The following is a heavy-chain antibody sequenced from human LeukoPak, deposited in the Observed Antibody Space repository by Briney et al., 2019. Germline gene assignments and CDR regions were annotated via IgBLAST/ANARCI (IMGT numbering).Heavy chain of an antibody. D-gene: IGHD5-12*01. J-gene: IGHJ4*02. Sequence: GGSLRLSCATSGLAFNTHAMSWVRQAPGKGLEWVSAISGGGGSTYYSDSVKGRFTISRDNSKNTLYLQMNSLRAEDTAVYYCARGPPIRYWGQGTLVTVSS. CDR3: ARGPPIRY. V-gene: IGHV3-23*01. CDR1: GLAFNTHA. CDR2: ISGGGGST.